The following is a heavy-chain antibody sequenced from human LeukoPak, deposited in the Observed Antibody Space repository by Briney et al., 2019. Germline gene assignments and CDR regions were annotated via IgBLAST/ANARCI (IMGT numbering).Heavy chain of an antibody. J-gene: IGHJ4*02. CDR3: AKNVVFTRYFDS. D-gene: IGHD2-21*01. V-gene: IGHV3-23*01. CDR1: GFTFSNHA. CDR2: ISGGGRTT. Sequence: PGGSLRLSCAASGFTFSNHAMSWVRQAPGKGLQWVSVISGGGRTTEYADSVKGRFTVSRDNSVNTFSLHMDSLRVEDTAIYYCAKNVVFTRYFDSWGQGTLVTVSS.